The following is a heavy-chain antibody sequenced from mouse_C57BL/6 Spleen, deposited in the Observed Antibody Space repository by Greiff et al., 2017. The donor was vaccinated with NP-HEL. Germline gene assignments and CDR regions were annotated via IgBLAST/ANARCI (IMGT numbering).Heavy chain of an antibody. CDR1: GYTFTSYW. V-gene: IGHV1-69*01. J-gene: IGHJ4*01. Sequence: QVQLQQSGAELVMPGASVKLSCKASGYTFTSYWMHWVKQRPGHGLEWIGEIDPSDSYTNYNQKFKGKSTLTVDKSSSTAYMQLSSLTSEDSAVYYCAREELGRGAMDYWGQGTSVTVSS. D-gene: IGHD4-1*01. CDR2: IDPSDSYT. CDR3: AREELGRGAMDY.